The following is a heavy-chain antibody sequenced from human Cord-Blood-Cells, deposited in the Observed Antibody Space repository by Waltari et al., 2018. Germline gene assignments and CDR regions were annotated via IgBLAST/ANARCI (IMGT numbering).Heavy chain of an antibody. D-gene: IGHD1-26*01. J-gene: IGHJ5*02. CDR1: GGSVSGYY. V-gene: IGHV4-34*01. CDR2: INHSGST. CDR3: ARGGSRSYGHWFDP. Sequence: QVQLQQWGAGLLKPPETLSLTCAVYGGSVSGYYWSWIRQPPGKGLEWIGEINHSGSTNYNPSLKSRVTISVDTSKNQFSLKLSSVTAADTAVYYCARGGSRSYGHWFDPWGQGTLVTVSS.